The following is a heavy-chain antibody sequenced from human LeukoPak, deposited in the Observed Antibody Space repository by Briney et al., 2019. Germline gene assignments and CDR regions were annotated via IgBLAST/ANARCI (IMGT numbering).Heavy chain of an antibody. V-gene: IGHV1-69*13. J-gene: IGHJ4*02. D-gene: IGHD3-10*01. Sequence: SVKVSGKASGGTFSSYAISWVRQAPGQGLEWMGGIIPIFGTANYAQKFQGRVTITADESTSTAYMELSSLRSEDTAVYYCARSIQVRGVFDYWGQGTLVTVSS. CDR2: IIPIFGTA. CDR3: ARSIQVRGVFDY. CDR1: GGTFSSYA.